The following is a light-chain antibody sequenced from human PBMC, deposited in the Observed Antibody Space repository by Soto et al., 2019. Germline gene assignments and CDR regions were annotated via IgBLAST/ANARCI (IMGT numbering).Light chain of an antibody. Sequence: ESVLTQSPGTLSLSPGERATLSCRASQSVSSSYLAWYQQKPGQAPRLLIYGPSARATGIPDRFSGSGSGTDFTLTISRLEPEDFAVYYCQQYGSSPLYTFGQGTKLEIK. CDR1: QSVSSSY. CDR3: QQYGSSPLYT. CDR2: GPS. J-gene: IGKJ2*01. V-gene: IGKV3-20*01.